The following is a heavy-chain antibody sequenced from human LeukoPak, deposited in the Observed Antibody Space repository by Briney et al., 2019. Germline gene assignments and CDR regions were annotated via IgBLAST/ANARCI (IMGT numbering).Heavy chain of an antibody. CDR2: IYYSGST. CDR1: GDSITSSSYY. V-gene: IGHV4-39*07. D-gene: IGHD1-26*01. Sequence: PSETLSLTCTVSGDSITSSSYYWGWVRQHPGKGLEWHGSIYYSGSTNYNPSLKTRVTISVDTSKTQFSLRLSSVTAADTAVYYCAREGGVSYFENYFDYWGQGTLVTVSS. CDR3: AREGGVSYFENYFDY. J-gene: IGHJ4*02.